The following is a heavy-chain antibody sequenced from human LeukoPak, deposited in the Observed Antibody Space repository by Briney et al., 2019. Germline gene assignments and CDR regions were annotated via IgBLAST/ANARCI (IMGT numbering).Heavy chain of an antibody. J-gene: IGHJ4*02. Sequence: GGSLRLSCVVSGFTFSNYWMSWVRQAPGKGLEWVANIKQDESEKYYVDSVKGRFTISRDNAKNSLYLQMNSLRAEDTAAYYCARGPDYDSSGYQFDYWGQGTLVTVSS. CDR3: ARGPDYDSSGYQFDY. D-gene: IGHD3-22*01. CDR2: IKQDESEK. CDR1: GFTFSNYW. V-gene: IGHV3-7*01.